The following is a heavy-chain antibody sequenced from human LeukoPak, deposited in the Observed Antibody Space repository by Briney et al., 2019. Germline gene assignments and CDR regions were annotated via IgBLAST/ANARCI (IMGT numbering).Heavy chain of an antibody. D-gene: IGHD1-7*01. V-gene: IGHV3-30*01. CDR3: AGERSPRSNWNYVPLGN. Sequence: GRSLRLSCAASGCTISSYSMHWVRQAPGKGLEWVAVVPYGGSTEYYADSVKGRFTISSANSKNTPYLQMYSIGVDDTVFYYCAGERSPRSNWNYVPLGNWGQGTLVTVSS. J-gene: IGHJ4*01. CDR1: GCTISSYS. CDR2: VPYGGSTE.